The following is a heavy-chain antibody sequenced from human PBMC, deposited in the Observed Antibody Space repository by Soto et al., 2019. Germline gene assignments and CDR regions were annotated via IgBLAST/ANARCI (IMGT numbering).Heavy chain of an antibody. CDR2: IIPMFGTT. CDR3: GTDGAGMGATFDY. V-gene: IGHV1-69*12. Sequence: QVQLVQSGAVVKKPGSSVKVSCKASGGTFSSYAMNWVRQAPGPGLEWMGGIIPMFGTTNYAQKFQGRVTITADESTSTVYRELTGLTSDDTAVYYCGTDGAGMGATFDYWGQGTLVTVSS. J-gene: IGHJ4*02. D-gene: IGHD1-26*01. CDR1: GGTFSSYA.